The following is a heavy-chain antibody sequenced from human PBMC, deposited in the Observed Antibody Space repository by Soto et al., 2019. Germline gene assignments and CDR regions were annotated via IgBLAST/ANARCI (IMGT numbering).Heavy chain of an antibody. CDR1: GFTFSAYV. CDR2: TSYDESTR. Sequence: QVQLVESGGGVVQPGRSLRVSCVASGFTFSAYVMHWVRQAPGKGLEWVAVTSYDESTRYYADSVRGRFTISRDNSKNPLYLQMDSLSPEDTALYGCARVGGSFYGSWDFWGQGPQVTVSS. CDR3: ARVGGSFYGSWDF. J-gene: IGHJ4*02. D-gene: IGHD1-26*01. V-gene: IGHV3-30-3*01.